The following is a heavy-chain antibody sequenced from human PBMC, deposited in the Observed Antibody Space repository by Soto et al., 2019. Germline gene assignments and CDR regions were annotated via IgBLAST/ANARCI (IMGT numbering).Heavy chain of an antibody. CDR3: ARSSGIQVYYYGMDV. Sequence: QVQLVQSGAEVKKPGSSVNVSCKASGGTFSSYAIIWVRQAPGQGLEWMGGIIPIFATPNYGQKFQARVTCTADESTSTAYMELSSLRSEDTAVYYCARSSGIQVYYYGMDVWGQGTTVTVSS. D-gene: IGHD5-18*01. CDR1: GGTFSSYA. J-gene: IGHJ6*02. CDR2: IIPIFATP. V-gene: IGHV1-69*12.